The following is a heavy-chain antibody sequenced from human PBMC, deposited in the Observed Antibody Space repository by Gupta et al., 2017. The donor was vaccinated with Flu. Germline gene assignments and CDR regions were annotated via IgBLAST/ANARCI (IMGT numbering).Heavy chain of an antibody. D-gene: IGHD5-18*01. CDR3: ASGGDSYGPQGADAHDDYYYGMDV. CDR1: GFTFSSYW. J-gene: IGHJ6*02. V-gene: IGHV3-7*01. Sequence: EVQLVESGGGLVQPGGSLRLSCAASGFTFSSYWMSWVRQAPGKGLEWVANIKQDGSEKYYVDSVKGRLTIDRDNAKNSLYLQMNSLRAEDTAVYYCASGGDSYGPQGADAHDDYYYGMDVWGQGTTVTVSS. CDR2: IKQDGSEK.